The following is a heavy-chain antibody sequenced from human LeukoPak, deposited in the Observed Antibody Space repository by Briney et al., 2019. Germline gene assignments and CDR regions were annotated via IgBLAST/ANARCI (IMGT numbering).Heavy chain of an antibody. CDR3: ARAGDDYYYDSSGFDY. J-gene: IGHJ4*02. Sequence: GGSLRLSCAASGFTFSSYSMKWVRQATGKGLEWVSSISSSSSYIYYADSVKGRFTISRDNAKNSLYLQMNSLRAEDTAVYYCARAGDDYYYDSSGFDYWGQGTLVTVSS. CDR1: GFTFSSYS. D-gene: IGHD3-22*01. V-gene: IGHV3-21*01. CDR2: ISSSSSYI.